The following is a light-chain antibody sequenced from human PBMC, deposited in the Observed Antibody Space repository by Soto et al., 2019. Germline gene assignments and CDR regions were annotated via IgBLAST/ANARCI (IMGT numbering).Light chain of an antibody. Sequence: QSALTQPPSASGSPGQSITISCTGTSSDVGRYNYVSWYQQHPGKAPKLMIYDVNTRPSGVSNRFSGSKSGNTASLTISGLQAEDEADYYCSSFADSNTHVFGAGTKLTVL. CDR3: SSFADSNTHV. CDR1: SSDVGRYNY. CDR2: DVN. J-gene: IGLJ2*01. V-gene: IGLV2-14*03.